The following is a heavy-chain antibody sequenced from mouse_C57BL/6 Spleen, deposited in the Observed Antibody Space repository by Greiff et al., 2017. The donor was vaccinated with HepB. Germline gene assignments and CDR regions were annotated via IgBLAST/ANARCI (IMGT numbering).Heavy chain of an antibody. CDR2: IDPENGDT. CDR1: GFNIKDDY. CDR3: TTTPYGSSPPWFAY. J-gene: IGHJ3*01. Sequence: EVQLQESGAELVRPGASVKLSCTASGFNIKDDYMHWVKQRPEQGLEWIGWIDPENGDTEYASKFQGKATITADTYSNTSYLQLSSLTSEDTAVYYCTTTPYGSSPPWFAYWGQGTLVTVSA. V-gene: IGHV14-4*01. D-gene: IGHD1-1*01.